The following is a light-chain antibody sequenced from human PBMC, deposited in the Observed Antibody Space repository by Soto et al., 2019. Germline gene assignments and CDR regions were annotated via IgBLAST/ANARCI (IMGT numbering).Light chain of an antibody. Sequence: QPVLTQSPSASASLGASVKLTCTLSSGHSSYAIAWHQQQPEKGPRYLMKFYSDGSHSKGDGIPDRFSGSSSGAERYLTTSSLQSEDEADYYCQTWGTGIRVFGGGTKLTVL. CDR1: SGHSSYA. V-gene: IGLV4-69*01. J-gene: IGLJ3*02. CDR2: FYSDGSH. CDR3: QTWGTGIRV.